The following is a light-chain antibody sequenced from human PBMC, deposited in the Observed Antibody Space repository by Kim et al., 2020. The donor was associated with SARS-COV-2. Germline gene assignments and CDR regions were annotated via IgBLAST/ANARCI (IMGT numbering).Light chain of an antibody. CDR2: DTS. CDR3: QQRAHWPRT. J-gene: IGKJ5*01. Sequence: VSPGERATLSCRATQNVGNQLAWFKQKPGQPPSLLIYDTSNRAPGVPARFSGSGSGTDFTLTISSLEAEDFAVYYCQQRAHWPRTFGQGTRLEIK. CDR1: QNVGNQ. V-gene: IGKV3-11*01.